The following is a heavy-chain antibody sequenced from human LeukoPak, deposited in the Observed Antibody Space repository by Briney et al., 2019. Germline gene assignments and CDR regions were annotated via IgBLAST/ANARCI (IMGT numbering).Heavy chain of an antibody. Sequence: GASVTVSCKASGGTFSSYAISWVRQAPGQGLEWMGRIIPILGIANYAQKFQGRVTITADKSTSTAYMELSSLRSEDTAVYYCARAPPYYYDSSGYFDYWGQGTLVTVSS. CDR1: GGTFSSYA. CDR3: ARAPPYYYDSSGYFDY. J-gene: IGHJ4*02. D-gene: IGHD3-22*01. CDR2: IIPILGIA. V-gene: IGHV1-69*04.